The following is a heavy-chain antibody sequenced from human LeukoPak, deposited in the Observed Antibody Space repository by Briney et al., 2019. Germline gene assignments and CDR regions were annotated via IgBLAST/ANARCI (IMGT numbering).Heavy chain of an antibody. J-gene: IGHJ1*01. CDR1: GFTFSSYA. V-gene: IGHV3-30-3*01. CDR2: ISYDGSNK. D-gene: IGHD5-24*01. Sequence: PGGSLRLSCAASGFTFSSYAMHWVRQAPGKGLEWVAVISYDGSNKYYADSVKGRFTISRDNSKNTLYLQMNSLRAEDTAVYYCARAADGYNPEYFQHWGQGTLVTVSS. CDR3: ARAADGYNPEYFQH.